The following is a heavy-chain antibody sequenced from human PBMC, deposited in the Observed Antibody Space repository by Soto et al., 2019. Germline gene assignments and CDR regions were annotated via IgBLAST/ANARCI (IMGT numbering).Heavy chain of an antibody. V-gene: IGHV4-59*02. CDR1: GGSVTSHH. J-gene: IGHJ4*01. CDR3: AGAVNDYDSRGYRTSYFDY. D-gene: IGHD3-22*01. Sequence: SETLSLTCFVSGGSVTSHHWSWIRQFPGQGLEWIAYTSYTGNTNYNPSLKSRVAISVDPSKSHFSLNLNSVTAADTAIYYCAGAVNDYDSRGYRTSYFDYWGHGTLVTVSS. CDR2: TSYTGNT.